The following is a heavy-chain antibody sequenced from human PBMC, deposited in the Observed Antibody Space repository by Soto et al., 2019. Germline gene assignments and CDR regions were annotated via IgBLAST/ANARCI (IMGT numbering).Heavy chain of an antibody. CDR3: ARDLAYCGGDCYLMARGPFDI. CDR2: IYHGGKI. Sequence: PSETLSLTCAVSGGAISTPNWWTWVRHAPGQGLEWIGEIYHGGKINYNPSLRSRVTISVDKSHNQFSLNLTSVTAADTAVYYCARDLAYCGGDCYLMARGPFDIWGQGTMVT. CDR1: GGAISTPNW. V-gene: IGHV4-4*02. D-gene: IGHD2-21*02. J-gene: IGHJ3*02.